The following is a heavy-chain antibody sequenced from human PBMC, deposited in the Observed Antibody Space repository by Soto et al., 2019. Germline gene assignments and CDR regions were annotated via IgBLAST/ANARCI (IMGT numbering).Heavy chain of an antibody. D-gene: IGHD2-15*01. J-gene: IGHJ4*02. CDR1: GFTFSNNG. CDR2: ISSDGSKK. Sequence: QVQLVESGGGVVQPGRSLRLSCVASGFTFSNNGIHWVRQAPGKGLEWVAVISSDGSKKYYADSVKGRFTISRDNSKNTLYRQINSLRAEDTAVYYCAMDLYGGSSRFDYWGQGPLVTVSS. CDR3: AMDLYGGSSRFDY. V-gene: IGHV3-30*03.